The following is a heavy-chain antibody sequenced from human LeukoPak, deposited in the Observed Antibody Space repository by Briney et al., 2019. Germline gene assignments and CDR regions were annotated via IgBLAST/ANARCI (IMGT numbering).Heavy chain of an antibody. D-gene: IGHD3/OR15-3a*01. J-gene: IGHJ3*02. CDR3: ARRTDAVDDAFDI. CDR1: GDNFTNYA. Sequence: SVKVSCKASGDNFTNYAVNWVRQAPGQGLQWMGRIIPALDRANYAHNFQGRLTITADKSTKTAYMELSSLQSEDTGLYFCARRTDAVDDAFDIWGQGTMVTVSS. CDR2: IIPALDRA. V-gene: IGHV1-69*04.